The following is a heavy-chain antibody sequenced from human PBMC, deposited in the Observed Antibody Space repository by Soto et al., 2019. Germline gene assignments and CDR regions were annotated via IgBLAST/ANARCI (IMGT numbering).Heavy chain of an antibody. J-gene: IGHJ5*02. CDR2: IDWDDDK. V-gene: IGHV2-70*01. CDR3: ARIHGFGEQQLEWFDP. Sequence: SGPTLVNPTQTLTLTCTFSGFSLSTSGMCVSWIRQPPGKALEWLALIDWDDDKYYSTSLKTRLTISKDTSKNQVVLTMTNMDPVDTATYYCARIHGFGEQQLEWFDPWGQGTLVTVSS. D-gene: IGHD6-13*01. CDR1: GFSLSTSGMC.